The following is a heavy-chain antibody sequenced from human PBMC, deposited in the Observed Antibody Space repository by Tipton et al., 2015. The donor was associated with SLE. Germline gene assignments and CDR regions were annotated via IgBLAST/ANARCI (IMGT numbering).Heavy chain of an antibody. V-gene: IGHV4-39*07. Sequence: TLSLTCTVSSGSIRGSTYYWGCIRQPPGKGLEGIGTIYSSMSMYYHPSLKSRVTMSVDMSKNQFSLKLSSVTAADTAVYYCARLAKSGGVIVQLVIDYWGQGTLVTVSS. CDR2: IYSSMSM. CDR3: ARLAKSGGVIVQLVIDY. CDR1: SGSIRGSTYY. J-gene: IGHJ4*02. D-gene: IGHD3-16*02.